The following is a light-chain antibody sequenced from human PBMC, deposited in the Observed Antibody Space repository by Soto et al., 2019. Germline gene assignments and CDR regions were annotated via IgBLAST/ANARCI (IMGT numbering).Light chain of an antibody. J-gene: IGKJ4*01. CDR2: DAS. Sequence: EIVLTQSPATLSLSPGERATLSCGASQSVSSSYLAWYQQKPGLAPRLLIYDASSRATGIPDRFSGSGSGTDFALTISRREPEDFAVDYCQQYGSSPLTFGGGTKVEIK. CDR3: QQYGSSPLT. V-gene: IGKV3D-20*01. CDR1: QSVSSSY.